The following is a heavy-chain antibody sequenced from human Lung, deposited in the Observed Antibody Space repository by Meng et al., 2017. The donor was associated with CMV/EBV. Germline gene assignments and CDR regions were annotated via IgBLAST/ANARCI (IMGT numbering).Heavy chain of an antibody. CDR3: ARVGWEHVADY. CDR1: GYSISSGYY. Sequence: SETLSLXCTVSGYSISSGYYWGWIRQPPGKGLEWIGSIYHSGSTYYNPSLKSRVTISVDTSKNQFSLKLSSVTAADTAVYYCARVGWEHVADYWGQGTRVTVSS. J-gene: IGHJ4*02. CDR2: IYHSGST. D-gene: IGHD1-26*01. V-gene: IGHV4-38-2*02.